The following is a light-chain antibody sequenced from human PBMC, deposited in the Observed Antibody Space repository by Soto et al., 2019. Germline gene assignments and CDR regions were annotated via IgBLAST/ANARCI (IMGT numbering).Light chain of an antibody. CDR3: CSYAGSSTLV. V-gene: IGLV2-23*01. J-gene: IGLJ2*01. CDR1: SSDVGNYNL. CDR2: EGS. Sequence: QSVLTQPASVSGSPGQSITISCTGTSSDVGNYNLVSWYQHHPGKAPKLMIYEGSKRPSGVSNRFSGSQSGNTASRTISGLQAEDEADYYCCSYAGSSTLVFGGGTKLTVL.